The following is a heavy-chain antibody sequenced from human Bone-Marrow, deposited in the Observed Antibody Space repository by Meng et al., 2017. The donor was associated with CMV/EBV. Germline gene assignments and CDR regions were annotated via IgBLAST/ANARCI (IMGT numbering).Heavy chain of an antibody. CDR3: ARSPTDIRGWYFDL. Sequence: KASGGTFTNYAVSWLRQAPGHRLEWMGGIIPIFGTPNYVQKFQDRVSMTTDKSTRTAYMELSSLKPEDTAVYYCARSPTDIRGWYFDLWGRGTLVTVSS. CDR2: IIPIFGTP. J-gene: IGHJ2*01. V-gene: IGHV1-69*05. CDR1: GGTFTNYA.